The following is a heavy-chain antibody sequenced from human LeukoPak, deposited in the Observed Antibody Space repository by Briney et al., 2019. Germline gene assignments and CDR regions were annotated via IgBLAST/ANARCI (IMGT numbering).Heavy chain of an antibody. D-gene: IGHD3-22*01. V-gene: IGHV1-2*02. CDR3: AAPYYYDSSGYMVFGAFAFDY. CDR1: GYTFTGYY. CDR2: INPNSGGT. J-gene: IGHJ4*02. Sequence: ASVKVSCKASGYTFTGYYMHWVRQAPGQGLEWMGWINPNSGGTNYAQKFQGRVTMTRDTSISTAYMELSRLRSDDTAVYYCAAPYYYDSSGYMVFGAFAFDYWGQGTLVTVSS.